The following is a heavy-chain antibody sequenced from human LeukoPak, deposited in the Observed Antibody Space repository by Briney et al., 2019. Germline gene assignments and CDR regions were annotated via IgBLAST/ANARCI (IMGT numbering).Heavy chain of an antibody. CDR1: GFTFSSYT. CDR3: VKTAGATYYGSAMYYFDY. V-gene: IGHV3-64*01. D-gene: IGHD1-26*01. CDR2: ITSSGGST. J-gene: IGHJ4*02. Sequence: GGSLRLSCAASGFTFSSYTMHWVRQAPGRGLEYVSAITSSGGSTYYANSVKGRFTISRDNSKNTLYLQMGSLRGDDMAVYYCVKTAGATYYGSAMYYFDYWGQGTLVTVSS.